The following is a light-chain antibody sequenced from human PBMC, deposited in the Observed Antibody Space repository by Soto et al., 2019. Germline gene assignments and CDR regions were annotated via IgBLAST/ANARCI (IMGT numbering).Light chain of an antibody. Sequence: DIQVTQSPPSMAASVGDRVTITCRASQDIGNWMTWYQQKPGKAPKLLIYSASTLVRGVPSRFSGSGSGTEFTLTIRGLQPEDSLTCSCQQAKSFSITFGQGTRLDIK. V-gene: IGKV1-12*01. CDR3: QQAKSFSIT. J-gene: IGKJ5*01. CDR1: QDIGNW. CDR2: SAS.